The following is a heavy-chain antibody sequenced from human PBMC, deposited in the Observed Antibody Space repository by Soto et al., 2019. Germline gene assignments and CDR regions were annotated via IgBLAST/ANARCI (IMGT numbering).Heavy chain of an antibody. J-gene: IGHJ3*01. D-gene: IGHD6-19*01. CDR3: AKTYSSGRGAFDV. CDR1: GFTFSSYS. CDR2: ISSGSSTI. Sequence: EVQLVESGGGLVQPGGSPRLSCAASGFTFSSYSMNWVRQAPGKGLEWVSYISSGSSTIYYADSVKGRFTISRDNAQNSLYLQMNSLRAEDTAVYYCAKTYSSGRGAFDVWGQGTMVTVSS. V-gene: IGHV3-48*01.